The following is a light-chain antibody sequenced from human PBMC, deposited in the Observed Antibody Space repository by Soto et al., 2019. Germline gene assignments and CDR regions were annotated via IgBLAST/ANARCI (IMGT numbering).Light chain of an antibody. CDR2: GAS. CDR1: QSVSSSY. J-gene: IGKJ1*01. CDR3: QQYGSSRT. V-gene: IGKV3-20*01. Sequence: EIVLTHSPGTLSLSPGEISNLSCRASQSVSSSYLAWYQQKPGQAPRLLIYGASSRATGIPDRFSGSGSGTDFTLTISRLEPEDFAVYYCQQYGSSRTFGQGTKVDIK.